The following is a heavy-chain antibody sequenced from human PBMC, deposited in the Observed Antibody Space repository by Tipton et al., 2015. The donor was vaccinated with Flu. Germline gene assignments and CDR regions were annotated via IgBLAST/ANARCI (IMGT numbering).Heavy chain of an antibody. Sequence: TLSLTCSVSGDSLGSSYYWAWIRQPPGRGLEWIGNIPTPTGTYYNLSLKSRVTISVDRSKNQFSLRLASATAADTAVYFCARRDFSNYVSEPKDWFDSWGQGTLVTVSS. V-gene: IGHV4-38-2*01. D-gene: IGHD4-11*01. J-gene: IGHJ5*01. CDR2: IPTPTGT. CDR3: ARRDFSNYVSEPKDWFDS. CDR1: GDSLGSSYY.